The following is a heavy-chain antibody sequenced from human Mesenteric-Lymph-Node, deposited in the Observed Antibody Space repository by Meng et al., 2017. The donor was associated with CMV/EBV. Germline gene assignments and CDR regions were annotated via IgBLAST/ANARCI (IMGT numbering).Heavy chain of an antibody. V-gene: IGHV4-31*03. CDR1: GGSISSGGYY. D-gene: IGHD3-3*01. CDR2: IYYSGST. CDR3: ARADDFSNWIDP. J-gene: IGHJ5*02. Sequence: TVSGGSISSGGYYWSWIRQHPGKGLEWIGYIYYSGSTYHNPSLKSRVTISVDTSKNQFSLKVSSATAADTAIYYCARADDFSNWIDPWGQGTLVTVSS.